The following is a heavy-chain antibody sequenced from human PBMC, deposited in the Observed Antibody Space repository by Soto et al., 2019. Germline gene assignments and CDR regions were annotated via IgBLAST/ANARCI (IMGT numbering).Heavy chain of an antibody. CDR2: IYPGDSDM. Sequence: PGESLKISCKGSGYSFTNYWIGWVRQMPGKGLEWMGIIYPGDSDMRFSPSFQGQVTMSADKSISTAYLQWSSLKASDSAMYYCARLMGAATGADYWGQGTLVTVSS. CDR3: ARLMGAATGADY. J-gene: IGHJ4*02. CDR1: GYSFTNYW. V-gene: IGHV5-51*01. D-gene: IGHD2-8*02.